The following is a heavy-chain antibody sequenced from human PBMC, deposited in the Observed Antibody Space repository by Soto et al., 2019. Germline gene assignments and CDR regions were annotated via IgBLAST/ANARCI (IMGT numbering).Heavy chain of an antibody. CDR2: IGGTDGDSDGVP. CDR1: GFILNNYA. J-gene: IGHJ3*01. Sequence: VQLLESGGDLVQPGGSLRLSCVASGFILNNYAMSWVRQAPGKGLEWVSTIGGTDGDSDGVPWYEDSVKGRFTFSRDSSANTLFLPMDNLRAEDSALYYCVKRGRNWGAFDFWGQGTTVVVSS. D-gene: IGHD7-27*01. V-gene: IGHV3-23*01. CDR3: VKRGRNWGAFDF.